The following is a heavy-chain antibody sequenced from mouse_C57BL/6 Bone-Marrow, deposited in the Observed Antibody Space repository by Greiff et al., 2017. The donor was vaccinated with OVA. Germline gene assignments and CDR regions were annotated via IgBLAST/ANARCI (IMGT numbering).Heavy chain of an antibody. CDR2: IDPANGNT. D-gene: IGHD1-1*01. CDR3: ARSMTTVVAERGGAD. CDR1: GFNIKNTY. V-gene: IGHV14-3*01. Sequence: EVQLVESVAELVRPGASVKLSCTASGFNIKNTYMHWVKQRPEQGLEWIGRIDPANGNTKYAPKFQGKATITADTSSNTAYLQLSSLTSEDTAIYYCARSMTTVVAERGGADWGQGTLVTVSA. J-gene: IGHJ3*01.